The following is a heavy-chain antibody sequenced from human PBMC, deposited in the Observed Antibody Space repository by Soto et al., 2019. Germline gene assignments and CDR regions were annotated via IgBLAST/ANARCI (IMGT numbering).Heavy chain of an antibody. CDR2: IGTRGNTK. CDR3: ARDGTEYYGEYYDY. Sequence: XGSLRLSCSTSGFTFSDYYMSWIRQAPGKGLEWVSYIGTRGNTKYYADSVRGRFTISRDNAKNSLYLQMNSLRADDTAVYYCARDGTEYYGEYYDYWGQGIPVTVSS. V-gene: IGHV3-11*01. D-gene: IGHD4-17*01. J-gene: IGHJ4*02. CDR1: GFTFSDYY.